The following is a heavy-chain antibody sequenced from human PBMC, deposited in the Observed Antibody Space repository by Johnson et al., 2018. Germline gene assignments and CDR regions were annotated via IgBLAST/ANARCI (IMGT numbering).Heavy chain of an antibody. D-gene: IGHD5-12*01. V-gene: IGHV3-23*04. Sequence: VQLVESGGGLVQPGGSLRLSCTTSGFTFSNSAMAWVRQAPGKGLEWVSAIVTSGGPAYYADSVKGRFTVSRDNSKNTLYLQMNGLRADDTAVYYCSDPPRSCYDHYDCFMDVWGKGTTVTVS. J-gene: IGHJ6*03. CDR3: SDPPRSCYDHYDCFMDV. CDR1: GFTFSNSA. CDR2: IVTSGGPA.